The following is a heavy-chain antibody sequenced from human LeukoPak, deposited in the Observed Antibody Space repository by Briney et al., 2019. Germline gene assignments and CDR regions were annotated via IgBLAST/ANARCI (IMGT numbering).Heavy chain of an antibody. V-gene: IGHV3-7*01. CDR3: ARDRYGDYDYCYYYYMDV. CDR2: IKQDGSEK. CDR1: GFTFSSHW. J-gene: IGHJ6*03. Sequence: GGSLRLSCAASGFTFSSHWMSWVRQAPGKGLEWVANIKQDGSEKYYVDSVKGRFTISRDNAKNSLYLQMNSLRAEDTAVYYCARDRYGDYDYCYYYYMDVWGKGTTVTISS. D-gene: IGHD4-17*01.